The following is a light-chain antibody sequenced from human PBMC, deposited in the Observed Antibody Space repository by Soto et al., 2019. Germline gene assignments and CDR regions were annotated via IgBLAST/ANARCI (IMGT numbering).Light chain of an antibody. CDR1: QGIRND. CDR3: LQDYNYPWT. CDR2: AAS. J-gene: IGKJ1*01. V-gene: IGKV1-6*01. Sequence: AIKMTQSPSSLSACVGDRVTITCRASQGIRNDLGWYQQKPGKAPKLLIYAASSLQSGVPSRFSGSGSGTDFTLTISSLQPEDFATYYCLQDYNYPWTFGQGTKVEIK.